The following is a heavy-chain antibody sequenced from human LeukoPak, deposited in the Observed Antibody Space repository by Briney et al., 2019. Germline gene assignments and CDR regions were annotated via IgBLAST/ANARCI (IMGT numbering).Heavy chain of an antibody. CDR2: IYHSGGT. Sequence: PSETLSVTCAVSVGSFSDYYWRSIREPPGKRLGWIGEIYHSGGTNYNPPLKCRLTISLDTSKNQSSLKLSSVTAADTAVYFGARERGGSKLSGLYGRDYYYMDVWGKGTTVTVSS. J-gene: IGHJ6*03. V-gene: IGHV4-34*01. D-gene: IGHD3-16*01. CDR1: VGSFSDYY. CDR3: ARERGGSKLSGLYGRDYYYMDV.